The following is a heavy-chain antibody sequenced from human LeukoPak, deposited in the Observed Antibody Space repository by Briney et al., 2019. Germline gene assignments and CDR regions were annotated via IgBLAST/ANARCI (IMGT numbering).Heavy chain of an antibody. CDR3: ARHSSSRGLVDY. Sequence: ASETLSLTCTVSGGSMSSYYWSWIRQPAGKGLEWIGYIYYSGSTNYNPSLKSRVTISVDTSKNQFSLKLSSVTAADTAVYYCARHSSSRGLVDYWGQGTLVTVSS. J-gene: IGHJ4*02. D-gene: IGHD6-13*01. V-gene: IGHV4-59*01. CDR1: GGSMSSYY. CDR2: IYYSGST.